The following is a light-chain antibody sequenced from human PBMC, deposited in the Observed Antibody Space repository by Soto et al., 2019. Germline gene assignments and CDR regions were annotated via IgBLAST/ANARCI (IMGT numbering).Light chain of an antibody. V-gene: IGLV1-51*01. CDR3: AALDRRLSAQYV. J-gene: IGLJ1*01. CDR2: GND. Sequence: QSVLTQPPSVSAAPGQRVTISCSGSSSNIGNNFVSWYQQFPGTAPNVLLYGNDTRPSSISDRFSASTSVTSATLVITGLLNGDEAGYYCAALDRRLSAQYVFGPGTNVTVL. CDR1: SSNIGNNF.